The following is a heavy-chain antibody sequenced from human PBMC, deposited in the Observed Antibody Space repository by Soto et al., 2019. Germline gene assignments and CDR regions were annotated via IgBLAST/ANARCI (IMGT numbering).Heavy chain of an antibody. J-gene: IGHJ5*02. CDR3: ARARFCTGGGCREHSCLDP. CDR1: GFAFSSYV. D-gene: IGHD2-8*02. V-gene: IGHV3-33*01. Sequence: QVHLVESGGGVVQPGRSLRLSCGASGFAFSSYVMHWVRQAPGKGLEWVAVIWYDATNKYYADSVKGRFTISRDNSNHTLYLQMNSLRAEDTAVYYCARARFCTGGGCREHSCLDPWGQGTLVTVSS. CDR2: IWYDATNK.